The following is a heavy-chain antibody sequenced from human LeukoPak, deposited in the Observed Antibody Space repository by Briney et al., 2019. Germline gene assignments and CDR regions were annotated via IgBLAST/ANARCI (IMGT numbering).Heavy chain of an antibody. Sequence: PSETLSLTCAVSGGSISSGGYSWSWIRQPPGKGLEWIGYIYHSGSTYYNPSLKSRVTISVDRSKNQFSLKLSSVTAADTAVYYCARVQPSGPPLFDIWGQGTMVTVSS. J-gene: IGHJ3*02. CDR3: ARVQPSGPPLFDI. CDR2: IYHSGST. CDR1: GGSISSGGYS. D-gene: IGHD3-3*01. V-gene: IGHV4-30-2*01.